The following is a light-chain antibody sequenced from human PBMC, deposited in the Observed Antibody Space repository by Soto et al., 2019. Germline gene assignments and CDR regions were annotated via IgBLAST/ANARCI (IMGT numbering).Light chain of an antibody. CDR2: EVR. CDR1: SSDVGAYNY. V-gene: IGLV2-14*01. J-gene: IGLJ1*01. Sequence: QSVLTQPASVSGSPGQSITISCTRTSSDVGAYNYVSWYQQYPGRAPKVIIFEVRKRPSGVSTRFSGSKSGDTASLTISGLQAEDEADYYCSSYRSSTTFVFGTGTKVTVL. CDR3: SSYRSSTTFV.